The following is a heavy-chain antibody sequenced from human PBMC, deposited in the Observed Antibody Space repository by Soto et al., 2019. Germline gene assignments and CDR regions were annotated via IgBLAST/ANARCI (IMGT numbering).Heavy chain of an antibody. J-gene: IGHJ3*02. CDR1: GYTFSGYY. Sequence: APLKRSRKTAGYTFSGYYMHWVRQAHGQGLEWMGWINPNSGGTNYAQKFQGRVTMTRDTSISTAYMELSRLRSDDTAVYYCGRDVEAFDIWGQGTMVTVS. CDR2: INPNSGGT. CDR3: GRDVEAFDI. V-gene: IGHV1-2*02.